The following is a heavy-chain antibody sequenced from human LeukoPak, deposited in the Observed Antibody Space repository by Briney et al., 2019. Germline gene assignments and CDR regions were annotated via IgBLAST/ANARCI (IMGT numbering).Heavy chain of an antibody. Sequence: SSETLSLTCAVYGGSFSGYYWSWIRQPPGKGLEWIGEINHRGSTNYNPPLKSRLTISKDKFKNQFSLKLTSVTVADTAVYSCARVKAVAGTLPHLLDYWGQGTLVTVSS. J-gene: IGHJ4*01. D-gene: IGHD6-19*01. V-gene: IGHV4-34*01. CDR3: ARVKAVAGTLPHLLDY. CDR1: GGSFSGYY. CDR2: INHRGST.